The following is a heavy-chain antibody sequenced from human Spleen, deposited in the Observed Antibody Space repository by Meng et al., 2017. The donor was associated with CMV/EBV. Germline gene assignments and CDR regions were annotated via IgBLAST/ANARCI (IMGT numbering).Heavy chain of an antibody. CDR2: IVPMSGPT. J-gene: IGHJ4*02. CDR3: ARVVVHDYSNVKWDLEQ. D-gene: IGHD4-11*01. V-gene: IGHV1-69*05. CDR1: TFTNYA. Sequence: TFTNYAINWVRQAPGQGPEWLGGIVPMSGPTKYAQPFQDTVTITIDESTSTAYMELSSLRSEDTAVYYCARVVVHDYSNVKWDLEQWGQGTLVTVSS.